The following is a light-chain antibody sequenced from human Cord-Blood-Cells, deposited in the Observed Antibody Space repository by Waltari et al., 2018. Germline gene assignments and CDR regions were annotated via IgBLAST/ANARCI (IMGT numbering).Light chain of an antibody. V-gene: IGLV1-51*02. Sequence: QSVLTQPSSVSAAPGQKVTISCSGSSSNIGNNYVSWYQQLPGTAPKLLIYENNKRPSGIPDRFSGSKSGTSATLGSTGLQTGDEADYYCGTWDSSLSAYVFGTGTKVTVL. CDR3: GTWDSSLSAYV. CDR2: ENN. J-gene: IGLJ1*01. CDR1: SSNIGNNY.